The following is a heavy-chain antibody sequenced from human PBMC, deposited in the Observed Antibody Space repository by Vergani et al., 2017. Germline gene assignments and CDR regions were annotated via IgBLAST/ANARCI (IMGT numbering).Heavy chain of an antibody. CDR2: IRSYESRR. CDR1: GFTFNSYV. J-gene: IGHJ4*02. CDR3: AKEGGGYCSGGICYPEY. Sequence: QVQLVESGGGVVQPGGSLRLSCAASGFTFNSYVMHWVRQAPGKGLEWVASIRSYESRRYYGDSMEGPFTISRDNSKNTLYLQMKSLRPEDTAVYYCAKEGGGYCSGGICYPEYWGQGTLVIVSS. V-gene: IGHV3-30*02. D-gene: IGHD2-15*01.